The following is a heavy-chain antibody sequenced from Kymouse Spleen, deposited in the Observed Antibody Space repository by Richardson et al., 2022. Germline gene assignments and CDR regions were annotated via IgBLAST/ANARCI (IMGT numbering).Heavy chain of an antibody. J-gene: IGHJ5*02. D-gene: IGHD5-18,IGHD5-18*01. V-gene: IGHV3-21*03. CDR1: GFTFSSYS. CDR2: ISSSSSYI. CDR3: ARGPSYGYDWFDP. Sequence: EVQLVESGGGLVKPGGSLRLSCAASGFTFSSYSMNWVRQAPGKGLEWVSSISSSSSYIYYADSVKGRFTISRDNAKNSLYLQMNSLRAEDTAVYYCARGPSYGYDWFDPWGQGTLVTVSS.